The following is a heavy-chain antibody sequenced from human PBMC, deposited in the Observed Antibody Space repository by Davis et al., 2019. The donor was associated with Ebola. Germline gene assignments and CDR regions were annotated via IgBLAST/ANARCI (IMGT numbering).Heavy chain of an antibody. CDR2: INSDGSST. J-gene: IGHJ6*02. V-gene: IGHV3-74*01. D-gene: IGHD3-3*01. CDR1: GFTFSSYW. CDR3: ARYYDFWSGYYGAYYYYGMDV. Sequence: HTGGSLRLSCAASGFTFSSYWMHWVRQAPGKGLVWVSRINSDGSSTSYADSVKGRFTISRDNAKNTLYLQMNSLRAEDTAVYYCARYYDFWSGYYGAYYYYGMDVWGQGTTVTVSS.